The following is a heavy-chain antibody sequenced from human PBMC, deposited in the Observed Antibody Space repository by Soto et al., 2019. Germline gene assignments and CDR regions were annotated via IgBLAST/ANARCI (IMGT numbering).Heavy chain of an antibody. CDR3: ARQIYDSDTGPNFQYYFDS. V-gene: IGHV5-10-1*01. CDR1: GYSFAGYC. CDR2: IDPSDSQT. Sequence: PGESLKISCKGSGYSFAGYCITWVRQKPGKGLEWMGRIDPSDSQTYYSPSFRGHVTISVTKSITTVFLQWSSLRASDTAMYYCARQIYDSDTGPNFQYYFDSWGRRTPVTVSS. J-gene: IGHJ4*02. D-gene: IGHD3-22*01.